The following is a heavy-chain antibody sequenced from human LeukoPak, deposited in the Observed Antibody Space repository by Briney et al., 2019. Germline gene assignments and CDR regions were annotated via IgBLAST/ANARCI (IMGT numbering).Heavy chain of an antibody. Sequence: GGSLRLSCAASGFTFSSYAMHRVRQAPGKGLEWVAVISYDGSNKYYADSVKGRFTISRDNSKNTLYLQMNSLRAEDTAVYYCARGTIAVAPYYFDYWGQGTLVTVSS. CDR1: GFTFSSYA. V-gene: IGHV3-30*01. CDR2: ISYDGSNK. CDR3: ARGTIAVAPYYFDY. D-gene: IGHD6-19*01. J-gene: IGHJ4*02.